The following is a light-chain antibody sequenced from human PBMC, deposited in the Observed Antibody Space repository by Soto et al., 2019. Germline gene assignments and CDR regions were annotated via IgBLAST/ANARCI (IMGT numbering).Light chain of an antibody. Sequence: DIQMTQSPSTLSASVGDRVTITCRASQSISSWLAWYQQKPGKAPKLLIYDASSLESGVPSRFSGSGSGTEFTLTISSLQPDDLATYYCQQANSYSSTFGQGTKVEIK. CDR1: QSISSW. CDR3: QQANSYSST. V-gene: IGKV1-5*01. J-gene: IGKJ1*01. CDR2: DAS.